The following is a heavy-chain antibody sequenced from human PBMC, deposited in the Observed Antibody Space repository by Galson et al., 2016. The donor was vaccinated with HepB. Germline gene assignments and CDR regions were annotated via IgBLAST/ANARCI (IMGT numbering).Heavy chain of an antibody. CDR1: GFTFRSYD. V-gene: IGHV3-23*01. CDR2: ISGSGGRT. CDR3: ARWSRGTGSSLDF. J-gene: IGHJ4*02. D-gene: IGHD3-10*01. Sequence: SLRLSCAASGFTFRSYDMGWVRQAPGKGLEWVSTISGSGGRTYYADSVKGRLTISRDNSKNSLFLQMNSLGAEDTAIYYCARWSRGTGSSLDFWGQGTLVTVSS.